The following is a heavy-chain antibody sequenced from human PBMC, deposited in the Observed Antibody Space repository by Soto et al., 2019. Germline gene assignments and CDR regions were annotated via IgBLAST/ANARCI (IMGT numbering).Heavy chain of an antibody. V-gene: IGHV3-23*01. CDR2: VSGSGDST. D-gene: IGHD4-4*01. CDR1: GFTFSSYA. Sequence: PGGSLRLSCSASGFTFSSYAMVWVRQAPGKGLEWVSTVSGSGDSTNYADSVKGRFTISRDNSKNTLYLQMNSLRAEDTAVYYCAKNHGTTEVTEVLLYFYYWGQGTLVTVAS. J-gene: IGHJ4*02. CDR3: AKNHGTTEVTEVLLYFYY.